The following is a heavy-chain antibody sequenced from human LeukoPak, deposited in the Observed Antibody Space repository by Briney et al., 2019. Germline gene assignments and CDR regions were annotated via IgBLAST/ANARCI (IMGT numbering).Heavy chain of an antibody. V-gene: IGHV3-33*01. Sequence: GGSLRLSCVASGFIFSSYGMHLVRQAPGKGLEWVGVIWYDGTNKYYGDSVKGRFTISRDNSKNTLYLQINRLRVEDTAVYYCARDKIYDFWSGHNFDYWGQGTLVTVSS. CDR3: ARDKIYDFWSGHNFDY. J-gene: IGHJ4*02. D-gene: IGHD3-3*01. CDR1: GFIFSSYG. CDR2: IWYDGTNK.